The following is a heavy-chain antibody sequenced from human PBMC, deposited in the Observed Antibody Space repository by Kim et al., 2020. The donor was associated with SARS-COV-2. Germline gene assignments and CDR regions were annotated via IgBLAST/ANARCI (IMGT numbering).Heavy chain of an antibody. J-gene: IGHJ4*02. CDR3: ARRIGYSYGPFDY. CDR1: GGSISSSSYY. D-gene: IGHD5-18*01. V-gene: IGHV4-39*01. Sequence: SETLSLTCTVSGGSISSSSYYWGWIRQPPGKGLEWMGSIYYSGSTYYNPSLKSRVTISVDTCKNQFSLKLSSVTAADTAVYYCARRIGYSYGPFDYWGQGTLVTVSS. CDR2: IYYSGST.